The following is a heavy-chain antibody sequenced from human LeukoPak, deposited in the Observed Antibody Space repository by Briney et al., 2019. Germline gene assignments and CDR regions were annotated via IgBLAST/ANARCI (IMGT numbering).Heavy chain of an antibody. D-gene: IGHD1-1*01. V-gene: IGHV4-30-2*01. CDR3: ARGSYKGKGWFDP. CDR2: IYHSGST. J-gene: IGHJ5*02. Sequence: SQTLSLTCAVSGGSISSGGYSWSWIRQPPGKGLEWIGYIYHSGSTYYNPSLKSRVTISVDTSKNQFSLKLSSVTAADTAVYYCARGSYKGKGWFDPWGQGTLVTVSS. CDR1: GGSISSGGYS.